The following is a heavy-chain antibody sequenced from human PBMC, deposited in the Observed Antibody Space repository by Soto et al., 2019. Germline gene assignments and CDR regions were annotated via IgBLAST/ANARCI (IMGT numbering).Heavy chain of an antibody. V-gene: IGHV1-69*13. J-gene: IGHJ4*02. CDR2: IIPIFGTA. Sequence: SVKVSCKASGGTFSSYAISGVRQAPAQGLEWMGGIIPIFGTANYAQKFQGRATITADESTTTAYMELSSLRSEDTAVYYCARGLMVATTNYYFDYLGQRTLVAVSS. CDR3: ARGLMVATTNYYFDY. CDR1: GGTFSSYA. D-gene: IGHD5-12*01.